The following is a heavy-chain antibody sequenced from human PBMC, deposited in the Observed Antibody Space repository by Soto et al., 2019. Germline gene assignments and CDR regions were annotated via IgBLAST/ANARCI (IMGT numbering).Heavy chain of an antibody. CDR2: ISGSGGST. J-gene: IGHJ6*03. V-gene: IGHV3-23*01. Sequence: PGGSLRLSCAASGFTFSSYAMSWVRQAPGKGLEWVSAISGSGGSTYYADSVKGRFTISRDNSKNTLYLQMNSLRAEDTAVYYCAKEGVPAAIVSYYYYMDVWGKGTTVTVS. D-gene: IGHD2-2*01. CDR1: GFTFSSYA. CDR3: AKEGVPAAIVSYYYYMDV.